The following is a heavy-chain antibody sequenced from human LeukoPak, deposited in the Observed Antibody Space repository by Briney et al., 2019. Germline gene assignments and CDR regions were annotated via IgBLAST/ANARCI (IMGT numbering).Heavy chain of an antibody. CDR2: INPNSGGT. CDR3: ARHAYYDSSGPPTDRTFDI. CDR1: GYTFTGYY. Sequence: ASVKVSCKASGYTFTGYYLHWVRQAPGQGLEWMGWINPNSGGTNYAQKFQGRVTMTGDTSISTAYMELSRLRSDDAAVYYCARHAYYDSSGPPTDRTFDIWGQGTMVTVSS. J-gene: IGHJ3*02. D-gene: IGHD3-22*01. V-gene: IGHV1-2*02.